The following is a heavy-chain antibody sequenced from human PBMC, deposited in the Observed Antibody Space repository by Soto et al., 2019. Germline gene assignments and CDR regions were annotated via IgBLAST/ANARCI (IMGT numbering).Heavy chain of an antibody. Sequence: SYAIRFSGQAPRKGMEWLSAISGSGGSTYYADSVKCRFTISRENSKNTLYLQMNSLRAEDTSVYYCAKRYCRGGSCCSSYWVQGA. D-gene: IGHD2-15*01. J-gene: IGHJ4*02. CDR2: ISGSGGST. V-gene: IGHV3-23*01. CDR1: SYA. CDR3: AKRYCRGGSCCSSY.